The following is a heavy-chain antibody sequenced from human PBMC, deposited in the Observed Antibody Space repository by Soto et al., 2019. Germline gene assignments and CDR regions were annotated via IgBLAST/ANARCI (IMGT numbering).Heavy chain of an antibody. V-gene: IGHV3-23*01. CDR3: AKDRALRGYSYGPWNPFDY. J-gene: IGHJ4*02. D-gene: IGHD5-18*01. CDR2: IIGSGGST. CDR1: GFTFSRYA. Sequence: EVQLLECGGGLVQPGGSLRLSCAASGFTFSRYAMSWVLQAPGKGLEWVSAIIGSGGSTYYADSVKGRFTMSRDNSKNKLSLQMSSVRAEDTAVYYCAKDRALRGYSYGPWNPFDYWGQETLVTVSS.